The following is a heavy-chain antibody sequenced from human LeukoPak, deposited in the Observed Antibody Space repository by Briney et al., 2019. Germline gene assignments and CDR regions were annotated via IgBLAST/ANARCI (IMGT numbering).Heavy chain of an antibody. V-gene: IGHV1-18*01. Sequence: ASVKVSCKSSGYTFISYGISWVRQAPGQGLEWMGWISAYNDNTKYAQNLQGRVTMTKDTSTSTAYMELRSLRSDDTAVYYCARGPVFGYFDLWGVGTLVTVSS. CDR2: ISAYNDNT. J-gene: IGHJ2*01. D-gene: IGHD3-3*01. CDR3: ARGPVFGYFDL. CDR1: GYTFISYG.